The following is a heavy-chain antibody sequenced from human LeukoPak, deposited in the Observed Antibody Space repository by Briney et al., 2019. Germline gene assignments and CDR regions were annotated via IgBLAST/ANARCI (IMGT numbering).Heavy chain of an antibody. J-gene: IGHJ4*02. CDR1: GFMLTNYI. CDR2: IGISGDT. V-gene: IGHV3-23*01. CDR3: AKDREGSIDY. D-gene: IGHD3-10*01. Sequence: GSLRLSCAASGFMLTNYIMRWVRQAPGKGLEWVSSIGISGDTHYADSVKGRFTISKDTSRNTLYLQMTSLRAEDTAVYYCAKDREGSIDYWGQGTLVTVSS.